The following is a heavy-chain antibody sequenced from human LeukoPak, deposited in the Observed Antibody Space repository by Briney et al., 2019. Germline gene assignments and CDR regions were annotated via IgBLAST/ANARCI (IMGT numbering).Heavy chain of an antibody. CDR3: ARVGYCISTSCSVYYFDY. V-gene: IGHV4-34*01. CDR2: INHSGST. CDR1: GGSFSGYY. J-gene: IGHJ4*02. Sequence: SETLSLTCAVYGGSFSGYYWSWIRQPPGKGLEWIGEINHSGSTNYNPSLKSRVTTSVDTSKNQFSLKLSSVTAADTAIYYCARVGYCISTSCSVYYFDYWGQGTLVTVSS. D-gene: IGHD2-2*01.